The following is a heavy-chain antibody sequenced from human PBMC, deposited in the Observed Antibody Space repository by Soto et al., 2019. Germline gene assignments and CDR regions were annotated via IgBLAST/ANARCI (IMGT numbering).Heavy chain of an antibody. CDR1: GGSISSYY. J-gene: IGHJ4*02. Sequence: SETLSLTCTVTGGSISSYYWSWIRQPPGKGLEWIGYIYYSGTTNYNPSLKSRVTISVDTSKNQLSLKLSSVTAADTAVYYCARRYGYSFDYWGQGTLVTVS. CDR2: IYYSGTT. D-gene: IGHD5-18*01. CDR3: ARRYGYSFDY. V-gene: IGHV4-59*08.